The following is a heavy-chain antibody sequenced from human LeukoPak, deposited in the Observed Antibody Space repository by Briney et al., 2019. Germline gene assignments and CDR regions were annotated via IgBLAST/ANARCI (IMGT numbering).Heavy chain of an antibody. CDR1: GGSIRSGGYY. J-gene: IGHJ4*02. Sequence: SESMSLTCTVSGGSIRSGGYYWSWIRQHPGKGLEWIGYIYYSGSTYYNPSLKSRVTISVDTSKNQFSLKLSSVTAADTAVYYCARAQSYDSSGNFDYWGQGTLVTVSS. CDR3: ARAQSYDSSGNFDY. CDR2: IYYSGST. V-gene: IGHV4-31*03. D-gene: IGHD3-22*01.